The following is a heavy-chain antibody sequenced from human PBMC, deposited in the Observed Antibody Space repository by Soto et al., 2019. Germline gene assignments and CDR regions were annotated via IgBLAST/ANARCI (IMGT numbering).Heavy chain of an antibody. CDR3: ARDKITGLFDY. CDR2: INHSGST. Sequence: QVQLQQWGAGLLKPSETLSLTCAVYGGSFSGYYWTWIRQPPGTGLEWIGEINHSGSTNYNPSLKSRVTISVDPSQNQISLQLTPVTAADTAVYYCARDKITGLFDYWGHGTLVNVSS. V-gene: IGHV4-34*01. CDR1: GGSFSGYY. D-gene: IGHD2-8*02. J-gene: IGHJ4*01.